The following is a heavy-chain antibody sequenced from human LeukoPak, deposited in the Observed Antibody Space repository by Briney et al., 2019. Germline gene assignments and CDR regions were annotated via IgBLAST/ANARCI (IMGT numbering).Heavy chain of an antibody. J-gene: IGHJ4*02. Sequence: ASVKVSSKASGGTFSTYAISWVRQAPGQGLEWMGGIIPIFGTANYAQKFQGRVTITADESTSTAYMELSSLRSEDTAVYYCASKRGYSYGFDYWGRGTLVTVSS. CDR2: IIPIFGTA. D-gene: IGHD5-18*01. CDR3: ASKRGYSYGFDY. V-gene: IGHV1-69*13. CDR1: GGTFSTYA.